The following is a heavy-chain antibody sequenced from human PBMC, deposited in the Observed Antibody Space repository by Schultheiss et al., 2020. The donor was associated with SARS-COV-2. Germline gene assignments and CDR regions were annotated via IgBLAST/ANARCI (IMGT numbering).Heavy chain of an antibody. CDR2: INAGNGNT. CDR1: GYTFTSYA. V-gene: IGHV1-3*03. D-gene: IGHD1-26*01. CDR3: ARGGGYGGYYYYGMDF. Sequence: ASVKVSCKASGYTFTSYAMHWVRQAPGQRLEWMGWINAGNGNTKYSQEFQGRVTITRDTSASTAYMELSSLRSEDSAVYYCARGGGYGGYYYYGMDFWGQGTTVTVSS. J-gene: IGHJ6*02.